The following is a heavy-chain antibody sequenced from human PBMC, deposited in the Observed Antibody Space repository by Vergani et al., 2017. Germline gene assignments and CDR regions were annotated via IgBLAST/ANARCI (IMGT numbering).Heavy chain of an antibody. Sequence: VQLVESGGGVVQPGRSLRLSCAASGFTFSSYAMSWVRQAPGKGLEWVSAISGSGCSTYYADSVKGRFTISRDTSKNTLYLQMNSLRAEDTAVYYCAKSATYYYDSSGYYPLGYYYYYMDVWGKGTTVTVSS. D-gene: IGHD3-22*01. J-gene: IGHJ6*03. V-gene: IGHV3-23*04. CDR1: GFTFSSYA. CDR3: AKSATYYYDSSGYYPLGYYYYYMDV. CDR2: ISGSGCST.